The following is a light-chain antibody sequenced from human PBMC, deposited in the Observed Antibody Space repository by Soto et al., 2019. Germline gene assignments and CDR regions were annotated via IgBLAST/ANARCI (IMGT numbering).Light chain of an antibody. CDR3: SSYTSSSTLDV. J-gene: IGLJ1*01. V-gene: IGLV2-14*01. Sequence: QSALTQPASVSGSPGKSITISCTGTSSDVGGYNYVSWYQQHPGKATKLMIYEVSNRPSGVSNRFSGSKSGNTASLTISGLQAEDEADYYCSSYTSSSTLDVFGTGTKLTVL. CDR1: SSDVGGYNY. CDR2: EVS.